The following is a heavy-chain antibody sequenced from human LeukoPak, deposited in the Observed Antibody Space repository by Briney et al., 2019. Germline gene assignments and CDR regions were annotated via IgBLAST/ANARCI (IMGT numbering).Heavy chain of an antibody. CDR3: ARVHYDFWSGYPEGYYYYMDV. V-gene: IGHV1-2*02. J-gene: IGHJ6*03. CDR1: GFTFTGYY. Sequence: ASVKVSCKASGFTFTGYYMHWVRQAPGQGLEWMGWINPNSGGTNYAQKFQGRVTMTRDTSISTAYMELSRLRSDDTAVYYCARVHYDFWSGYPEGYYYYMDVWGKGTTVTVSS. CDR2: INPNSGGT. D-gene: IGHD3-3*01.